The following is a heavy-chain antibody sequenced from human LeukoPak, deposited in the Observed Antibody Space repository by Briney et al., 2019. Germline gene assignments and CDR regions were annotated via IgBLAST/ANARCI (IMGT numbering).Heavy chain of an antibody. CDR3: ARGGGGGNYVLGYMDV. V-gene: IGHV1-2*02. J-gene: IGHJ6*03. Sequence: GASVKVSCKASGCTFTGYYMHWVRQAPGQGLEWMGWINPNSGGTNYAQKFQGRVTMTRDTSISTAYMELSRLRSDDTAVYYCARGGGGGNYVLGYMDVWGKGTTVTVSS. D-gene: IGHD4-23*01. CDR2: INPNSGGT. CDR1: GCTFTGYY.